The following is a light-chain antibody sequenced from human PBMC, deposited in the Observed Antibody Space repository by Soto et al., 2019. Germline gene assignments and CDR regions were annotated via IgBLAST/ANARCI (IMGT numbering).Light chain of an antibody. CDR2: GNT. CDR1: SSNIGAGYD. J-gene: IGLJ3*02. CDR3: QSYDSSLSAWV. Sequence: QSVLTQPPSVSGAPGLRVSISCIGSSSNIGAGYDVHWYQQLPGTAPQLLIYGNTYRPSGVPDRFSASKSGTSASLAITGLQAEDEADYYCQSYDSSLSAWVFGGGTKVTVL. V-gene: IGLV1-40*01.